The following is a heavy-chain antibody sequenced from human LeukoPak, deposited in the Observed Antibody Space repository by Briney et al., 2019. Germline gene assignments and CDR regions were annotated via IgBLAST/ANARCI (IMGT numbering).Heavy chain of an antibody. J-gene: IGHJ4*02. CDR3: ARGMYDSSGYYYGGNGAPVDY. CDR2: INHSGST. V-gene: IGHV4-34*01. CDR1: GGSFSGYY. Sequence: SETLSLTCAVYGGSFSGYYWSWIRQPPGKGLGWIGEINHSGSTNYNPSLKSRVTISVDTSKNQFSLKLSSVTAADTAVYYCARGMYDSSGYYYGGNGAPVDYWGQGTLVTVSS. D-gene: IGHD3-22*01.